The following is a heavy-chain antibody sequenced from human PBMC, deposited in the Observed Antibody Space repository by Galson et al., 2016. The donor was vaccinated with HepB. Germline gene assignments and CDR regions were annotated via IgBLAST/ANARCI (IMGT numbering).Heavy chain of an antibody. CDR3: ARLTTEDAFDI. V-gene: IGHV1-69*13. Sequence: SVKVSCKASGYTFTTYDINWVRQATGQGLEWMGGISPIFGTANYTQKFQGRVTLTADESTSTAYMELSSLRSEDTAVYYCARLTTEDAFDIWGQGTMVTVSS. J-gene: IGHJ3*02. D-gene: IGHD1-14*01. CDR2: ISPIFGTA. CDR1: GYTFTTYD.